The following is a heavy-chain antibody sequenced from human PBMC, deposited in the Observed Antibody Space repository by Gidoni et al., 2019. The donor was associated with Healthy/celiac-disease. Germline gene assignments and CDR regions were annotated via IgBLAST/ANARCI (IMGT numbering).Heavy chain of an antibody. V-gene: IGHV4-39*01. D-gene: IGHD6-19*01. J-gene: IGHJ6*03. Sequence: QLQLQESGPGLVKPSETLSLTCTVSGGSISSSSYYWGWVRQPPGKGLEGIGSIYYSGSTYYNPSLKSRVTISVDTSKNQFSLKLSSVTAADTAVYYCARVSSGWYERYYYYMDVWGKGTTVTVSS. CDR1: GGSISSSSYY. CDR3: ARVSSGWYERYYYYMDV. CDR2: IYYSGST.